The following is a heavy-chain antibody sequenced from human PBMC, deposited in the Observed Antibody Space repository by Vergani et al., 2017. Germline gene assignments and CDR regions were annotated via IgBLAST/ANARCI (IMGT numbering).Heavy chain of an antibody. CDR1: FIGST. Sequence: QVQLVQSGAEVKKPGSSVKVSCIFIGSTVSWLRQAPGQGFEWMGRIITFSGTTNYAQRFQGRITITADESTRTVYMELSNLRPDDTAVYYCAVDGFSPFDNWGQGTLVTVSS. V-gene: IGHV1-69*08. CDR2: IITFSGTT. CDR3: AVDGFSPFDN. J-gene: IGHJ4*02.